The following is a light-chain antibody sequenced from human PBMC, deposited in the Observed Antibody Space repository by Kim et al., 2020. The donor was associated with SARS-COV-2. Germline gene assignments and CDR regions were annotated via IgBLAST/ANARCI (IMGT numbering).Light chain of an antibody. J-gene: IGLJ2*01. CDR2: QDS. CDR3: QAWDSSTVV. Sequence: SPEQKASITRSGDKLGDKYACWYQQKPGQSPVLVIYQDSKRPSGIPERFSGSNSGNTATLTISGTQAMDEADYYCQAWDSSTVVFGGGTQLTVL. V-gene: IGLV3-1*01. CDR1: KLGDKY.